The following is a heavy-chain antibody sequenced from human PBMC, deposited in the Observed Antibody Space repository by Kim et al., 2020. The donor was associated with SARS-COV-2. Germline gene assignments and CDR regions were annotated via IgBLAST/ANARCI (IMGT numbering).Heavy chain of an antibody. CDR1: GFTFSSYG. J-gene: IGHJ1*01. CDR2: ISYDGSNK. V-gene: IGHV3-30*18. D-gene: IGHD6-13*01. CDR3: AKDSTEAAAGYFQH. Sequence: GGSLRLSCAASGFTFSSYGMHWVRQAPGKGLEWVAVISYDGSNKYYADSVKGRFTISRDNSKNTLYLQMNSLRAEDTAVYYCAKDSTEAAAGYFQHWGQGTLVTVSS.